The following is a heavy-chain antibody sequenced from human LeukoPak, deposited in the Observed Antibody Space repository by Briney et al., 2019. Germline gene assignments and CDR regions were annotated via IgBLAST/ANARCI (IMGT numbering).Heavy chain of an antibody. V-gene: IGHV3-23*01. CDR3: AKDFGGYVAYFDY. D-gene: IGHD5-12*01. CDR1: GFTFSSYA. Sequence: SGGSLRLSCAASGFTFSSYAMSWVRQAPGKGLEWVSLISGNGRSTYYADSVKGRLTISRDNPENTLYLQMNSLRAEDTAIYYCAKDFGGYVAYFDYWGQGTLVTVSS. J-gene: IGHJ4*02. CDR2: ISGNGRST.